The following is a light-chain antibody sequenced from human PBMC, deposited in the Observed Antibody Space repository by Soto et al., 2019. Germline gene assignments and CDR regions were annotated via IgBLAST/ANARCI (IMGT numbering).Light chain of an antibody. V-gene: IGKV3-20*01. Sequence: EIVLTQSPGTLSLSPGEIATLSCRASQSVSSNYLAWYQQKPGQAPRPLLYGASSRATGIPDRFSGSGAGTDFTLTISRLESEDFAVYYCQQYGSSPWTFGQGPKVEIK. CDR1: QSVSSNY. CDR3: QQYGSSPWT. CDR2: GAS. J-gene: IGKJ1*01.